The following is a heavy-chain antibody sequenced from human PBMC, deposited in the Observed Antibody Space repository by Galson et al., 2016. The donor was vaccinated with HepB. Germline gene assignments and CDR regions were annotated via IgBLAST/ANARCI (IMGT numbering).Heavy chain of an antibody. CDR1: GYIFTTHS. V-gene: IGHV1-18*01. CDR3: AKRFGSHGMDA. CDR2: INPYNGNT. Sequence: SVKVSCKASGYIFTTHSLNWVRQAPGQGLEWMGWINPYNGNTNCAQKFQDRVTMTTDTSTSTAYMELRSLRAADTAIYYCAKRFGSHGMDAWGQGTTVTVSS. J-gene: IGHJ6*02. D-gene: IGHD3-10*01.